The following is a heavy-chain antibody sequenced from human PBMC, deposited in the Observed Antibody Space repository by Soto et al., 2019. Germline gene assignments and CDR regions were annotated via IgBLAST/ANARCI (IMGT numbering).Heavy chain of an antibody. Sequence: SETLSLTCTVSGGSISSYYWSWIRQPPGKGLEWIGYIYYSGSTNYNPSLKSRVTISVDTSKNQFSLKLSSVTAADTAVYYCARGTSGYLIDYGGQGTLFTVSS. CDR2: IYYSGST. CDR1: GGSISSYY. D-gene: IGHD6-13*01. V-gene: IGHV4-59*01. CDR3: ARGTSGYLIDY. J-gene: IGHJ4*02.